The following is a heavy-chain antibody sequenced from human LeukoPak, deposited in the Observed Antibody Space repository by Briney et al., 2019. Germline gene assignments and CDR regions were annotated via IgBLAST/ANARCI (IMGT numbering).Heavy chain of an antibody. J-gene: IGHJ6*02. D-gene: IGHD2-15*01. V-gene: IGHV4-39*07. Sequence: PSETLSLTCTVSGDSTSSDRYYGGWVRQPPGKGLEWIGNIYYSGSTYYNPSLKSRVTISVDTSKNQFSLKLSSVTAADTAVYYCARGLRVVVVAATPGYYYYYGMDVWGQGTTVTVSS. CDR2: IYYSGST. CDR1: GDSTSSDRYY. CDR3: ARGLRVVVVAATPGYYYYYGMDV.